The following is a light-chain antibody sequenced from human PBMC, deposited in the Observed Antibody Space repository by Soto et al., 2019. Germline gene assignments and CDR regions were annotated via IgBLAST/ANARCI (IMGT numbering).Light chain of an antibody. CDR3: SSYTSSSTLV. CDR1: SSDIGKYDY. V-gene: IGLV2-14*01. Sequence: QSALTQPVSVSASPGQSITISCAGTSSDIGKYDYVSWYQHHPGNAPKLVISAVSRRSSGISDRFSGSKSGNTATLTISGLQAEDEADYYCSSYTSSSTLVFGGGTQLTVL. CDR2: AVS. J-gene: IGLJ2*01.